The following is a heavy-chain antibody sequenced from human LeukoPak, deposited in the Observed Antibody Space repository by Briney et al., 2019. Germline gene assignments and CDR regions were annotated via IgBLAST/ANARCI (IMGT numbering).Heavy chain of an antibody. V-gene: IGHV1-2*06. CDR2: INPNSGGT. CDR1: GYTFTGYY. D-gene: IGHD2-15*01. J-gene: IGHJ3*02. Sequence: ASVKVSCKASGYTFTGYYMHWVRQAPGQGLEWMGRINPNSGGTNYAQKFQGRVTMTRDTSISTAYMELSRLRSDDTAVYYCASFIVVVVAATDAFDIWGQGTMVTVSS. CDR3: ASFIVVVVAATDAFDI.